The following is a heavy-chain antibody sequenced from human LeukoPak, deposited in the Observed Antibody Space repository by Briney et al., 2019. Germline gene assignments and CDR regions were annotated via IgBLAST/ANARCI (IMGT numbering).Heavy chain of an antibody. CDR2: FDPQDGDT. Sequence: ASVKVSCKVSGYTLTELSMHWVRQAPGKGLEWMGGFDPQDGDTNYAQKFQGRVTMTEVTSSDTAYMELSSLRSEDTAVYYCATSRHSSSSGNYFYYYMDVWGKGTTVTVSS. CDR3: ATSRHSSSSGNYFYYYMDV. V-gene: IGHV1-24*01. D-gene: IGHD2-2*01. CDR1: GYTLTELS. J-gene: IGHJ6*03.